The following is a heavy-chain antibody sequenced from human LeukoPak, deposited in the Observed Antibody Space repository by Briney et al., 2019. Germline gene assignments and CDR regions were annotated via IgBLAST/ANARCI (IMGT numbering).Heavy chain of an antibody. Sequence: PGGSLRLSCAASGFTFSNYWMHWVRQAPGQGLEWVSRVNSDGSSTSYADSVKGRFTISRDNAKNTLYLQMNSLRAEDTAVYYCARDRAAAGYYYYGMDVWGQGATVTVSS. CDR1: GFTFSNYW. V-gene: IGHV3-74*01. CDR2: VNSDGSST. CDR3: ARDRAAAGYYYYGMDV. J-gene: IGHJ6*02. D-gene: IGHD6-13*01.